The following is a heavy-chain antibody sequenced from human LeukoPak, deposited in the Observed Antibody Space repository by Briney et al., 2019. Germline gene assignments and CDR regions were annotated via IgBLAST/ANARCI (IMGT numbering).Heavy chain of an antibody. J-gene: IGHJ4*02. D-gene: IGHD6-13*01. V-gene: IGHV3-7*01. CDR2: INQDGRET. CDR1: GFMFSTHW. Sequence: PGGSLRLSCGASGFMFSTHWMSWVRQGPGKGLEWVANINQDGRETYYVDSVKGRFTISRDNAQNSLYLQMNSLRAEDTAVYYCARDGVDAGIYFDYWGQGALVTVSS. CDR3: ARDGVDAGIYFDY.